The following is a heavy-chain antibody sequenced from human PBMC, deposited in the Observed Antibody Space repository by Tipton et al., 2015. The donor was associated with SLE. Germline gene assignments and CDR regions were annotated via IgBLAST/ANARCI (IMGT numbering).Heavy chain of an antibody. CDR2: INHDGST. CDR3: ARSRLYPGPDAFDV. V-gene: IGHV4-39*07. D-gene: IGHD2-15*01. J-gene: IGHJ3*01. CDR1: GGSISSSSYY. Sequence: TLSLTCTVSGGSISSSSYYWGWIRQPPGKGLEWLGEINHDGSTNYNPSLKSRVTISVDMSRNQVSLRLTSLTAADTALYYCARSRLYPGPDAFDVWGQGTLVTVSS.